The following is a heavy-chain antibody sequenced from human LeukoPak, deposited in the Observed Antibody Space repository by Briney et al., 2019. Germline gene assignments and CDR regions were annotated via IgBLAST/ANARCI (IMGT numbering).Heavy chain of an antibody. J-gene: IGHJ4*02. CDR2: IYYSGTT. Sequence: SETLSLTCTVSGGSISSYYWSWIRQSPGKGLEWIGYIYYSGTTNYNPSLDSRVTISIDTSKNQFSLKVSSVTAADTAVYYCATMYSSGWYYFDFWGLGTLVTVSS. CDR1: GGSISSYY. V-gene: IGHV4-59*01. CDR3: ATMYSSGWYYFDF. D-gene: IGHD6-19*01.